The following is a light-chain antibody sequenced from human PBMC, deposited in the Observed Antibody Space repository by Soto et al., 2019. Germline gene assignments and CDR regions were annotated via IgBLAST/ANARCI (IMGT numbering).Light chain of an antibody. CDR3: SSYASNSPVV. Sequence: QSALTQPPSASGSPGQSVTISCAGTSSDVGGYDYVSWYQQHPGKAPKLMIYEVTERPSGIPDRFSGSKSGNTASLTVSGLQAEDEADYYCSSYASNSPVVFGGGTKLTVL. CDR1: SSDVGGYDY. V-gene: IGLV2-8*01. J-gene: IGLJ2*01. CDR2: EVT.